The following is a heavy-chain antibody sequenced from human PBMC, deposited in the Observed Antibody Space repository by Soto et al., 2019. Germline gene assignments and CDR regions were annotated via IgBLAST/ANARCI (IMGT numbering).Heavy chain of an antibody. J-gene: IGHJ6*03. Sequence: EVQLVESGGGLVQPGGSLRLSCAASGFTVSSNYMSWVRQAPGKGLEWVSVIYSGGSTYYADSVKGRFTISRHNSKNTLYLQMNSLRAEDTAVYYCARDRPYLGVYGSGSYYKERGNYYYYMDVWGKGTTVTVSS. CDR3: ARDRPYLGVYGSGSYYKERGNYYYYMDV. CDR2: IYSGGST. CDR1: GFTVSSNY. V-gene: IGHV3-53*04. D-gene: IGHD3-10*01.